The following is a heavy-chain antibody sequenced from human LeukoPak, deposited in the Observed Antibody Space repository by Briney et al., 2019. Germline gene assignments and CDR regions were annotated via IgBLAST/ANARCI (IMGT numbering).Heavy chain of an antibody. Sequence: GGSLRLSCAASGFTFSSYEMNWVRQAPGKGLEWVSYISSSGSTIYYADSVKGRFTISRDNSKDTLSLQMNSLRAEDTAVHYCVKGGSRGTYFFDYWGQGTLVTVSS. D-gene: IGHD3-10*01. V-gene: IGHV3-48*03. CDR2: ISSSGSTI. J-gene: IGHJ4*02. CDR3: VKGGSRGTYFFDY. CDR1: GFTFSSYE.